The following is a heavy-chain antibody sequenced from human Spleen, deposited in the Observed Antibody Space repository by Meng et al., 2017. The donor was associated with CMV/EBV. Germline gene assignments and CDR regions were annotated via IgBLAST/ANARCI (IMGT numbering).Heavy chain of an antibody. J-gene: IGHJ4*02. Sequence: GGSQRLSCAASGFTFSSYSVTWVRQAPGKGLEWVSSISSTSTYIYYADSVKGRFTISRDNAKNSLFLQMNSLRAEDTAVYYCARGWGELLPFDYWGQGTLVTVSS. V-gene: IGHV3-21*01. CDR1: GFTFSSYS. CDR2: ISSTSTYI. CDR3: ARGWGELLPFDY. D-gene: IGHD1-26*01.